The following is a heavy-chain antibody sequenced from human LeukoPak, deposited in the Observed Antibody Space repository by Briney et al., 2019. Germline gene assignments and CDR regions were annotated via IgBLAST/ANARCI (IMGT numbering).Heavy chain of an antibody. V-gene: IGHV3-30*02. D-gene: IGHD2-2*01. J-gene: IGHJ4*02. CDR3: ANLPNQLLSRDY. Sequence: PGGSLRLSCAASGFTFSSYGMHWVRQAPGKGLEWVAFIRYDGSNKYYADSVKGRFTISRDNSKNTLYLQMNSLRAEDTAVYYCANLPNQLLSRDYWGQGTLVTVSS. CDR1: GFTFSSYG. CDR2: IRYDGSNK.